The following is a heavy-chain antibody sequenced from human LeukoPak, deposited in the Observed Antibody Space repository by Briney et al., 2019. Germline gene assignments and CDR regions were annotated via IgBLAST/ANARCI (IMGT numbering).Heavy chain of an antibody. CDR2: IFYAGKT. V-gene: IGHV4-61*08. D-gene: IGHD3-3*01. CDR1: GDSFRSGGLY. Sequence: SETLSLTCTHSGDSFRSGGLYWGWIRQPPGKRPEWIGDIFYAGKTNYSPSLKSRATISLDTSKSQFSLKLTSMTAADTAVYYCATIFDSWGQGVLVTVSS. CDR3: ATIFDS. J-gene: IGHJ4*02.